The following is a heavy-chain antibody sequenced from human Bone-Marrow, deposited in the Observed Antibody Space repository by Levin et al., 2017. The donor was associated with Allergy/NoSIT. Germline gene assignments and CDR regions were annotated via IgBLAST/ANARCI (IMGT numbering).Heavy chain of an antibody. CDR1: GLIFADYG. CDR3: ARGVAEGVD. Sequence: GESLKISCAASGLIFADYGMHWVRQAPGKGLEWVAVIWYDGRNKFYADSVKGRFIISRENSNNTVSLQMNSLRVEDTAVYYCARGVAEGVDWGLGTLVTVSS. V-gene: IGHV3-33*01. J-gene: IGHJ4*02. D-gene: IGHD1-14*01. CDR2: IWYDGRNK.